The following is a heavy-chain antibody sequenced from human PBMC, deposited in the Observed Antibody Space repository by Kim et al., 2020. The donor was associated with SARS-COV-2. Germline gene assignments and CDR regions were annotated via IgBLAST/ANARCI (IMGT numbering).Heavy chain of an antibody. CDR1: GYTFTGYY. CDR2: INPNSGGT. J-gene: IGHJ6*04. V-gene: IGHV1-2*02. D-gene: IGHD3-10*01. Sequence: ASVKVSCKASGYTFTGYYMHWVRQAPGQGLEWMGWINPNSGGTNYAQKFQGRVTMTRDTSISTAYMELSRLRSDDTAVYYCARAPPLWFGEFEPPRVWGKGTTVTVSS. CDR3: ARAPPLWFGEFEPPRV.